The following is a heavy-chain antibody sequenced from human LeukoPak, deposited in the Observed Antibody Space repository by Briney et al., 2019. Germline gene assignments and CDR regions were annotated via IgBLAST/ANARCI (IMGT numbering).Heavy chain of an antibody. CDR1: GFTFSSYS. J-gene: IGHJ4*02. CDR3: ARSWPSRHY. D-gene: IGHD1-1*01. V-gene: IGHV3-48*04. CDR2: ISSSGSTI. Sequence: GGSLRLSCAASGFTFSSYSMNWVRQAPGKGLEWVSYISSSGSTIYYADSVKGRFSISRDNAKNSLYLQMNSLRAEDTAVYYCARSWPSRHYWGQGTLVTVSS.